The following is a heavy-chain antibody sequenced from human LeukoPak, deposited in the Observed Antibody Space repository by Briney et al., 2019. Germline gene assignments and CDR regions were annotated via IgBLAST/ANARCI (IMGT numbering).Heavy chain of an antibody. J-gene: IGHJ4*02. D-gene: IGHD5-18*01. CDR2: INPNSGGT. V-gene: IGHV1-2*02. CDR3: AREGYSYCYVSLLDY. Sequence: ASVKVSCKASGYTFTGYYMHWVRQAPGQGLEWMGWINPNSGGTNYAQKFQGRVTMTRDTSISTAYMELSRLRSDDTAVYYCAREGYSYCYVSLLDYWGQGTLVTVSS. CDR1: GYTFTGYY.